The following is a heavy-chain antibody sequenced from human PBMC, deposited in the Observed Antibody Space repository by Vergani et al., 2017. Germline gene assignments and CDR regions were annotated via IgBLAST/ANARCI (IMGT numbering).Heavy chain of an antibody. Sequence: QVQLVQSGAEVKKPGSSVKVSCKASGGTFSSYTISWVRQAPGQGLEWMGRIIPILGIANYAQKFQGRVTITADKSTSTAYMELSSLRSEETAVYYCAIAVAGAQAEYFQHWGQGTLVTVSS. D-gene: IGHD6-19*01. CDR3: AIAVAGAQAEYFQH. V-gene: IGHV1-69*02. J-gene: IGHJ1*01. CDR1: GGTFSSYT. CDR2: IIPILGIA.